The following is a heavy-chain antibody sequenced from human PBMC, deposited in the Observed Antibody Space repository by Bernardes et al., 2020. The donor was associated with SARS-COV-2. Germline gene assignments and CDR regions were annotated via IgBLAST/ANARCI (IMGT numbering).Heavy chain of an antibody. D-gene: IGHD1-1*01. CDR3: ATSTSLIRFDY. J-gene: IGHJ4*02. CDR1: GGSICSSAYY. V-gene: IGHV4-39*01. CDR2: VYSSGST. Sequence: SETLSLTCTVSGGSICSSAYYWGWVRQPPGKGLEWVATVYSSGSTYYNPSLKSRVTISVDTSKNQFSLKLNSMTAADTAVYYCATSTSLIRFDYWGQGTLVTVSS.